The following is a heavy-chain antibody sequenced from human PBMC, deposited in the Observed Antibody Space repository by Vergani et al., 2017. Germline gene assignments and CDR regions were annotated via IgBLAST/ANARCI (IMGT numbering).Heavy chain of an antibody. J-gene: IGHJ5*02. D-gene: IGHD2-15*01. V-gene: IGHV3-9*01. CDR1: GFKFGDYA. CDR3: VRDLDCSPINCYHGFDP. CDR2: ISWNSGRT. Sequence: QLVESGGGLVQPGRSLRLSCGASGFKFGDYAMHWVRQAPGKGLEWVSGISWNSGRTDYADSVKGRFIISRDNAKKSLSLIMNSLRPEDTALYYCVRDLDCSPINCYHGFDPWGQGTLVTVSS.